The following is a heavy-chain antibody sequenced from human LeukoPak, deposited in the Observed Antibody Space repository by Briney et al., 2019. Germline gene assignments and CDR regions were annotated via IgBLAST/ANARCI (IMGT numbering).Heavy chain of an antibody. CDR2: INYSGST. CDR3: ARVLDSNSWYPLDY. D-gene: IGHD6-13*01. V-gene: IGHV4-34*01. J-gene: IGHJ4*02. CDR1: GGSISSYY. Sequence: PSETLSLTCTVSGGSISSYYWSWIRQPPGKGLESIGEINYSGSTNYNPSLKSRVTISVDTSKNQFSLRLSSVTAADTAVYYCARVLDSNSWYPLDYWGQGTLVTVSS.